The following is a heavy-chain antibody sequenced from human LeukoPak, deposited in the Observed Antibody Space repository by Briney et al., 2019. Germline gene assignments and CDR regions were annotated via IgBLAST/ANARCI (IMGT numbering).Heavy chain of an antibody. CDR1: VYIFTGYY. Sequence: ASVKVSCKASVYIFTGYYMHWVRQAPGQGLEGMGWINPNSGGTNYAQKFQGRVTMTRDTSISTAYMELSRLRSDDTAVYYCASTAAGRPIFDYWGQGTLVTVSS. V-gene: IGHV1-2*02. CDR3: ASTAAGRPIFDY. CDR2: INPNSGGT. J-gene: IGHJ4*02. D-gene: IGHD6-13*01.